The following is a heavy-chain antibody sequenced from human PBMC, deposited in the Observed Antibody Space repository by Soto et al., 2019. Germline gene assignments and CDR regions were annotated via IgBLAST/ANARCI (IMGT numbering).Heavy chain of an antibody. CDR2: INPSTGTT. J-gene: IGHJ6*02. CDR1: GYSFTTYY. Sequence: QVQLVQSGAEVKKPGASVKVSCKASGYSFTTYYIQWVRHAPGHGPEWLGIINPSTGTTSYAQKFQGRVTMTRDTSTSTVYMVLGSLRSEDSAVYYCAREWANNTLIGGVTYWYYHGMDVWGQGTTVTVSS. CDR3: AREWANNTLIGGVTYWYYHGMDV. V-gene: IGHV1-46*01. D-gene: IGHD3-16*01.